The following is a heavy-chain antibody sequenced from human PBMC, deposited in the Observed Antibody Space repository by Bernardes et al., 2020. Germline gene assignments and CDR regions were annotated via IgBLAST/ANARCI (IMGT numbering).Heavy chain of an antibody. CDR3: ARGQVMTQRSRYSFITQQRETQYYYYGMDV. D-gene: IGHD3-3*01. J-gene: IGHJ6*02. V-gene: IGHV4-34*01. CDR2: INHSGGT. Sequence: TLSITCAVYDGSFRGSYWTWIRQPPGQGLEWIGEINHSGGTNYNLSLQSRVTISLDTAKNHFSLRLNSVTVADTAVYYCARGQVMTQRSRYSFITQQRETQYYYYGMDVWSQGTTVTDSS. CDR1: DGSFRGSY.